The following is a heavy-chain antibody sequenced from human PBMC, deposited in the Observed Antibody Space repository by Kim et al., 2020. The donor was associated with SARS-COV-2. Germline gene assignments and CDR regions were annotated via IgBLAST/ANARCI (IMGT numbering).Heavy chain of an antibody. Sequence: GGSLRLSCTASGFTFGDYAMSWVRQAPGKGLEWVGFFRSKAYGGTTEYAASVKGRFTISRDDSKSIAYLQMDSLKTEDTGMYYCTRDGGFVWLRWFFDSWGQGTLVTVSS. CDR3: TRDGGFVWLRWFFDS. CDR1: GFTFGDYA. V-gene: IGHV3-49*04. CDR2: FRSKAYGGTT. J-gene: IGHJ4*02. D-gene: IGHD2-8*01.